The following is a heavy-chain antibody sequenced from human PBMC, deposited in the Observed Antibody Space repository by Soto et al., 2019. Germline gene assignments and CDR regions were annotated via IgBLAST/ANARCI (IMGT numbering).Heavy chain of an antibody. J-gene: IGHJ4*02. D-gene: IGHD6-6*01. CDR3: HGEAVGEREYSIT. V-gene: IGHV4-39*01. CDR1: GGSITSGSYY. Sequence: SETLSLTCAVSGGSITSGSYYWGWIRQPPGKKLEWIGSIYFSGSTYYNPSLKSRVTISGSTSENQVSLRLSSVTAADTAVYYCHGEAVGEREYSITWGQGILVTVSS. CDR2: IYFSGST.